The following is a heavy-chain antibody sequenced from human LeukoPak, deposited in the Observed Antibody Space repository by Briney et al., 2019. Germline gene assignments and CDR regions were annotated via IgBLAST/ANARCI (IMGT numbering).Heavy chain of an antibody. D-gene: IGHD3-10*01. CDR3: ARLKEGIDY. CDR2: IYYSGNT. Sequence: SETLSLTCAVSGGSISGSSYFWGWIRQPPGRGLEWIGSIYYSGNTYYNPSPKSRVTISVDTSKNQFSLKLSSVTAADTAVYYCARLKEGIDYWGQGTLVTVSS. CDR1: GGSISGSSYF. J-gene: IGHJ4*02. V-gene: IGHV4-39*01.